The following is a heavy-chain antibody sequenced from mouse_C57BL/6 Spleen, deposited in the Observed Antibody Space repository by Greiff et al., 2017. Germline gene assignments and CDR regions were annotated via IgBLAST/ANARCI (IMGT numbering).Heavy chain of an antibody. V-gene: IGHV1-61*01. Sequence: VQLQQPGAELVRPGSSVKLSCKASGYTFTSYWMDWVKQRPGQGLEWIGNIYPSDSETHYNQKFKDKATLTVDKSSSTAYMQLSSLTSEDSAVYYCARGSYYGYSYAMDYWGQGTSVTVSS. CDR3: ARGSYYGYSYAMDY. J-gene: IGHJ4*01. CDR2: IYPSDSET. D-gene: IGHD2-2*01. CDR1: GYTFTSYW.